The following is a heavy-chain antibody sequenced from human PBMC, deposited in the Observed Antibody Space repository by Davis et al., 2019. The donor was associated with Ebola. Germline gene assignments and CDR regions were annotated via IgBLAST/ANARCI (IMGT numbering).Heavy chain of an antibody. CDR1: GFTFSSYS. Sequence: GESLKISCAASGFTFSSYSMNWVRQAPGKGLEWVSSISSSSSYIYYADSVKGRFTISRDNAKNSLYLQMNSLRAEDTAVYYCARATVGYCSSTSCSMGYYYYYYMDVWGKGTTVTVSS. V-gene: IGHV3-21*01. D-gene: IGHD2-2*01. CDR2: ISSSSSYI. J-gene: IGHJ6*03. CDR3: ARATVGYCSSTSCSMGYYYYYYMDV.